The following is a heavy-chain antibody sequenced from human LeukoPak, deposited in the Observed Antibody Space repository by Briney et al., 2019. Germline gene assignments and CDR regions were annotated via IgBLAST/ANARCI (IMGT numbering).Heavy chain of an antibody. J-gene: IGHJ3*02. D-gene: IGHD6-13*01. CDR2: INHSGST. Sequence: SETLSLTCAVYGGSFSGYYWSWIRQPPGKGLEWIGEINHSGSTNYNPSLKSRVTISVDTSKNQFSLKLSSVTAADTAVYYCARCGQQLGDAFDIWGQGTMVTVPS. V-gene: IGHV4-34*01. CDR1: GGSFSGYY. CDR3: ARCGQQLGDAFDI.